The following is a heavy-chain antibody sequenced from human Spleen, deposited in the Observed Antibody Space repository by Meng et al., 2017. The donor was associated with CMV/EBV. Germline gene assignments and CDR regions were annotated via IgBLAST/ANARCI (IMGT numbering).Heavy chain of an antibody. J-gene: IGHJ4*02. D-gene: IGHD1-26*01. Sequence: SETLSLTCAVYGGSFSGYYWSWIRQPPGKGLEWIGEINHSGSTNYNPSLKSRVTISIDTSKNQFSLKLSSVTAADTAVYYCARVWGHFDYWGQGTLVTVSS. CDR3: ARVWGHFDY. V-gene: IGHV4-34*01. CDR2: INHSGST. CDR1: GGSFSGYY.